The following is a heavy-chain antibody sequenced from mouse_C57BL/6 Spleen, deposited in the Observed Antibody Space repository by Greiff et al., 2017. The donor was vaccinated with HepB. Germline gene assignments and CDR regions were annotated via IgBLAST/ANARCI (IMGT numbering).Heavy chain of an antibody. CDR2: IYPGDGDT. Sequence: SGPELVKPGASVKISCKASGYAFSSSWMNWVKQRPGKGLEWIGRIYPGDGDTNYNGKFKGKATLTADKSSSTAYMQLSSLTSEDSAVYFCARSTPYGSSYRSYWYFDVWGTGTTVTVSS. V-gene: IGHV1-82*01. J-gene: IGHJ1*03. CDR1: GYAFSSSW. CDR3: ARSTPYGSSYRSYWYFDV. D-gene: IGHD1-1*01.